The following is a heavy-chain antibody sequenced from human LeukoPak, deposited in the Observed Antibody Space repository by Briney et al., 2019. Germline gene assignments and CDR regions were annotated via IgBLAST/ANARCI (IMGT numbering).Heavy chain of an antibody. J-gene: IGHJ2*01. V-gene: IGHV1-69*01. CDR1: GGTFSSYA. CDR3: ARFKDCGGDCSIHGYWYFDL. Sequence: SVKVSCKASGGTFSSYAISWVRQAPGQGLEWMGGIIPICGTANYAQKFQDRVTITADESTSTAYMELSSLRSEETAVYYCARFKDCGGDCSIHGYWYFDLWGRGTLVTVSS. D-gene: IGHD2-21*01. CDR2: IIPICGTA.